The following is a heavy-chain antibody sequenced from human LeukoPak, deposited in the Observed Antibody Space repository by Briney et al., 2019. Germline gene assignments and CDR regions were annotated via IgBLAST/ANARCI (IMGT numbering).Heavy chain of an antibody. CDR3: ARDDNYGSGQPDD. V-gene: IGHV1-2*06. J-gene: IGHJ4*02. D-gene: IGHD3-10*01. CDR2: ISPYSGGT. Sequence: ASVKVSCKTSGYTFTGYYIHWVRQAPGQGLEWMGRISPYSGGTKYTQKFQGRVTMTRDTSISTAYMELSSLRSDDTAVYYCARDDNYGSGQPDDWGQGTLVTVSS. CDR1: GYTFTGYY.